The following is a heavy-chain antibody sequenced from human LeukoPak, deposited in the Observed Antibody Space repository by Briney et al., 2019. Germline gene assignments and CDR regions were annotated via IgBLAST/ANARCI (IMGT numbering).Heavy chain of an antibody. CDR1: GGSISSGDYY. CDR3: ARLPYGATLPTYFDY. CDR2: IYYSGST. J-gene: IGHJ4*02. V-gene: IGHV4-30-4*01. Sequence: PSQPLSLTCTVPGGSISSGDYYWRWICQPPGKGLEWIEYIYYSGSTYYNPSLKSRVTISVDTSKNQFSLKLSSVTAADTAVYYCARLPYGATLPTYFDYWGQGTRVTAPS. D-gene: IGHD1-26*01.